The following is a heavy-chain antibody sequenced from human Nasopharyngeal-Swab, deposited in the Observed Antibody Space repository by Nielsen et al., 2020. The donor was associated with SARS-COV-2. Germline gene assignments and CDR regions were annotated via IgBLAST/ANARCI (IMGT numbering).Heavy chain of an antibody. Sequence: ASVKVSCKASGGTFSSYAISWVRQAPGQRLEWMGGINAGNGNTKYSQRFQGRVTITRDTSASTAYMELSSLRSEDTAVYYCARGIYGDYLDYFDYWGQGTLVTVSS. CDR1: GGTFSSYA. CDR2: INAGNGNT. V-gene: IGHV1-3*01. D-gene: IGHD4-17*01. CDR3: ARGIYGDYLDYFDY. J-gene: IGHJ4*02.